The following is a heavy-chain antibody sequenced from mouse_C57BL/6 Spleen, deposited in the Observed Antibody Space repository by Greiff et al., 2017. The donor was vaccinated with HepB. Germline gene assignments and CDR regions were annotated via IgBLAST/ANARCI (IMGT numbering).Heavy chain of an antibody. J-gene: IGHJ3*01. V-gene: IGHV1-64*01. Sequence: QVQLQQPGAELVKPGASVKLSCKASGYTFTSYWMHWVKQRPGQGLEWIGMINPNSGSTNYNEKFKSKATLTVDKSSSTAYMQLSSLTSEDSAVYYCARDNYGSITGFADWGQGTLVTVSA. CDR3: ARDNYGSITGFAD. CDR1: GYTFTSYW. CDR2: INPNSGST. D-gene: IGHD1-1*01.